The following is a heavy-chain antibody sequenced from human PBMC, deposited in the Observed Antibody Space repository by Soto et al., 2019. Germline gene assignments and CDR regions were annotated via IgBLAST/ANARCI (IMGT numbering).Heavy chain of an antibody. CDR3: ARVSGYCSSTSCQYYYYGMDV. CDR2: IIPIFGTA. CDR1: GGTFSSYA. D-gene: IGHD2-2*01. V-gene: IGHV1-69*13. J-gene: IGHJ6*02. Sequence: RASVKVSCKASGGTFSSYAISWVRQAPGQGLEWMGGIIPIFGTANYAQKFQGRVTITADESTSTAYMELSSLRSEDTAVYYCARVSGYCSSTSCQYYYYGMDVWGQGTTVTVSS.